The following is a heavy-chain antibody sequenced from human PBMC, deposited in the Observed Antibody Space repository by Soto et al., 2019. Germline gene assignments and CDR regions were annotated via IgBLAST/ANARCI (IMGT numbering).Heavy chain of an antibody. CDR1: GGSITSGGYY. V-gene: IGHV4-31*03. D-gene: IGHD3-16*01. J-gene: IGHJ4*02. CDR2: IFHSGST. CDR3: ARGGASFTGPAGY. Sequence: QVQLQESGPGLVKPSQTLSLTCTVSGGSITSGGYYWHWIRQHPVQGLEWIGYIFHSGSTHYNPSLKSRLTMSADTSKNQLSLRLTSVTAADTAVYYCARGGASFTGPAGYWVQGTLGTVSS.